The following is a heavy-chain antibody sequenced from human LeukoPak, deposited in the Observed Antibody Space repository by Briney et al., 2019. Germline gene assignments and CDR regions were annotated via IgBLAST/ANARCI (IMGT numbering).Heavy chain of an antibody. D-gene: IGHD1-26*01. J-gene: IGHJ4*02. CDR2: ISAYNGNT. V-gene: IGHV1-18*01. CDR1: GYTFTSYG. Sequence: ASVKVSCKASGYTFTSYGISWVRQSPGQGLEWMGWISAYNGNTNYAQRLQGRVTMTTDTSTSTAYMELRSLRSDDTAVYYCAREMEYSGSFDYWGQGTLVTVSS. CDR3: AREMEYSGSFDY.